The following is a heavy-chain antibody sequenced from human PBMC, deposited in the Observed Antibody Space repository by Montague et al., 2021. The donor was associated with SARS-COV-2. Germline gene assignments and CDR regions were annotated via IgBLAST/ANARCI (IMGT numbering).Heavy chain of an antibody. CDR1: GGSISSSGFY. V-gene: IGHV4-39*01. D-gene: IGHD1-26*01. J-gene: IGHJ1*01. CDR3: ARNSGSNYDGLRY. CDR2: IYYSGNT. Sequence: SETLSLTCSVSGGSISSSGFYWGWIRQPPGKGLEWIGSIYYSGNTYYSPSLKSRVTISIDTSKNQFSLQLSSVTAADTAVYYCARNSGSNYDGLRYWGQGTLVTVSS.